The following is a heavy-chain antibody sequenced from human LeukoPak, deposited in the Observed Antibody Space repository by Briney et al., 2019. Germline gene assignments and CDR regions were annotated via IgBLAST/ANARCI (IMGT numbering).Heavy chain of an antibody. CDR2: INWNGGST. Sequence: PGGSLRLSCAASGFTFDDYCMSWVRQAPGKGLEWVSGINWNGGSTGYADSVKGRFTISRDNAKNSLYLQMNSLRAEDTALYYCARRMSIAARYWFDPWGQGTLVTVSS. D-gene: IGHD6-6*01. J-gene: IGHJ5*02. CDR3: ARRMSIAARYWFDP. V-gene: IGHV3-20*04. CDR1: GFTFDDYC.